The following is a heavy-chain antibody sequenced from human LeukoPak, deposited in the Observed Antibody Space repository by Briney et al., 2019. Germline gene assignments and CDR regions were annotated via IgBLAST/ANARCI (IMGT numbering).Heavy chain of an antibody. CDR2: IYYSGST. Sequence: PSETLSLTCTVSGGSISNYYWTWIRQPPGKGLEWIGYIYYSGSTNYNPSLKSRVTISVDTSRNQFSLKLSSVTAADTAVYYCARCDSSGYYSVDYWGQGTLVTVSS. CDR3: ARCDSSGYYSVDY. D-gene: IGHD3-22*01. V-gene: IGHV4-59*01. CDR1: GGSISNYY. J-gene: IGHJ4*02.